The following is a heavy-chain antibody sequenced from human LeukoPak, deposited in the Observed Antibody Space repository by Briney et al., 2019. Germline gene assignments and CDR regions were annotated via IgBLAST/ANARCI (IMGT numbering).Heavy chain of an antibody. CDR2: ISKSSTYI. V-gene: IGHV3-21*01. Sequence: PGGSLRLSCAASGFTFSGYALNWVRQAPGEGLEWVSSISKSSTYIYYADSVKGRFTIPRDNARNSLYLQMNSLRAEDTAVYYCARDPAMQTWLSAYYFDYWGQGTQVTVSS. CDR3: ARDPAMQTWLSAYYFDY. J-gene: IGHJ4*02. D-gene: IGHD3-22*01. CDR1: GFTFSGYA.